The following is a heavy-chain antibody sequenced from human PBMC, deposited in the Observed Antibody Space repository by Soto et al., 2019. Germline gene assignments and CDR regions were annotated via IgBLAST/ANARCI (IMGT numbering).Heavy chain of an antibody. V-gene: IGHV4-59*01. J-gene: IGHJ4*02. D-gene: IGHD3-16*01. Sequence: TETLSLTCTVSGGSLSNYYWSWIRQPPGKGLEWIAYIYYSGSTNYNPSLKSRVTIPVDTSKGQFSLKLSSVTAADTAVYYCARRSKGGSHDYWGQGTLVTVSS. CDR1: GGSLSNYY. CDR2: IYYSGST. CDR3: ARRSKGGSHDY.